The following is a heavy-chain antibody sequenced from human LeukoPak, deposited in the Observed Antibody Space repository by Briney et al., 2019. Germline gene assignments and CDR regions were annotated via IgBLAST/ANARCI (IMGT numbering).Heavy chain of an antibody. J-gene: IGHJ4*02. D-gene: IGHD6-19*01. Sequence: SVKVSCKASGGTFSNYAISWVRQAPGQGLEWMGGIIPIFGTANYAQKFQGRVTITADESTSTAYIELSSLRSEDTAVYYCARDLDSSGPGVDYWGQGTLVTVSS. CDR2: IIPIFGTA. CDR1: GGTFSNYA. CDR3: ARDLDSSGPGVDY. V-gene: IGHV1-69*13.